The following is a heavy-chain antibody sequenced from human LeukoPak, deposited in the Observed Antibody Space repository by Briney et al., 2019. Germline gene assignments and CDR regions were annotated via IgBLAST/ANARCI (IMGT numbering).Heavy chain of an antibody. D-gene: IGHD2-15*01. CDR2: ISYDGSNK. J-gene: IGHJ4*02. CDR1: GFTFSSYG. V-gene: IGHV3-30*18. Sequence: GGSLRLSCAASGFTFSSYGMHWVRQAPGKGLEWVAVISYDGSNKYYADSVKGRFTISRDNSRNTLYLQMNSLRAEDTAVYYCAKDRLRYCSGGSCYYFDYWGQGTLVTVSS. CDR3: AKDRLRYCSGGSCYYFDY.